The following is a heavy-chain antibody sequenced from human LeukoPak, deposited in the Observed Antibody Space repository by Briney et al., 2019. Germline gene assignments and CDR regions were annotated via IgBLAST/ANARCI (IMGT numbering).Heavy chain of an antibody. CDR1: GFTFSSYA. Sequence: PGGSLRLSCAASGFTFSSYAMSWVRQAPGKGLEWVSAISGSGGSTYYADSVKGRFTISRDKSKNTLYLQMNSLRAEDTAVYYCARGSGRRNYYYYYMDVWGKGTTVTVSS. J-gene: IGHJ6*03. CDR3: ARGSGRRNYYYYYMDV. D-gene: IGHD1-26*01. V-gene: IGHV3-23*01. CDR2: ISGSGGST.